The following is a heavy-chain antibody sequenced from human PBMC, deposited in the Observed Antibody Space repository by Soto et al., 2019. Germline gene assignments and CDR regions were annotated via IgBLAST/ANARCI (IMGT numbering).Heavy chain of an antibody. CDR3: ARDFMCPYGSPGCFFDY. CDR2: IKEDGSEK. D-gene: IGHD2-15*01. CDR1: GFTFSRYW. V-gene: IGHV3-7*05. J-gene: IGHJ4*02. Sequence: GGSLRLSCAASGFTFSRYWMTWVRQAPGKGLEWVTNIKEDGSEKYYVDSVKGRFTISRDNAKNSVDLQMNRLRAEDTAVYYCARDFMCPYGSPGCFFDYWGQGNMVTVSS.